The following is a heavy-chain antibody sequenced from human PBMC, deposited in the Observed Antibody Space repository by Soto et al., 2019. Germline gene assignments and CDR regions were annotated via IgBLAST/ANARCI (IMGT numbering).Heavy chain of an antibody. CDR3: AKGFCSSTRCLTYSYMDV. Sequence: EVQLVESGGGLVQPGRSLRLSCAASGFSFDEYAMHWVRQAPGKGLEWVSGISWNSGTMGYGDSVKGRFTNSRDNAKNSLYLQMNRLRAEDTALYYCAKGFCSSTRCLTYSYMDVWGKGTTVTVSS. CDR2: ISWNSGTM. D-gene: IGHD2-2*01. V-gene: IGHV3-9*01. CDR1: GFSFDEYA. J-gene: IGHJ6*03.